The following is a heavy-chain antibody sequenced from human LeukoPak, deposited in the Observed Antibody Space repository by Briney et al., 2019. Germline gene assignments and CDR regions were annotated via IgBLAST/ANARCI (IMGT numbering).Heavy chain of an antibody. CDR1: GFTFSSYS. CDR2: MYYSGST. D-gene: IGHD3-22*01. Sequence: LRLSCAASGFTFSSYSMNWVRQPPGKGLEWIGYMYYSGSTYYNPSLKSRATISVDTSKNQFSLKLSSVTAADTAVYYCARPYYYDSRIDPWGQGTLVTVSS. J-gene: IGHJ5*02. V-gene: IGHV4-30-4*08. CDR3: ARPYYYDSRIDP.